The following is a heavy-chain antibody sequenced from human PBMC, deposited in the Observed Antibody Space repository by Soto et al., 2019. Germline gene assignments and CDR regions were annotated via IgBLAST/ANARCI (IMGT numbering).Heavy chain of an antibody. D-gene: IGHD2-15*01. J-gene: IGHJ6*02. Sequence: SETLSLTCTVSGGSISSGGYYWSWIRQHPGKGLEWIGYIYYSGSTYYNPSLKSRVTISVDTSKNQFSLKLSSVTAADTAVYYCARASPRYCSGGSCYSRLWGYYYGMDVWGQGTTVTVSS. CDR3: ARASPRYCSGGSCYSRLWGYYYGMDV. CDR2: IYYSGST. CDR1: GGSISSGGYY. V-gene: IGHV4-31*03.